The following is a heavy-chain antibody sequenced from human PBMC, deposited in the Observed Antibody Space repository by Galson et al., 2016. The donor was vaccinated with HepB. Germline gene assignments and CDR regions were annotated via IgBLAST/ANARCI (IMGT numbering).Heavy chain of an antibody. Sequence: SLRLSCAGSGFSFNTYTMAWVRQAPGKGLEWVSTLSGSGRRSYYADSVKARFTISRANSKNILYLQMNSLRVEDTAVYYCATAESTSPRRGGFDGGQGTMVAVSS. D-gene: IGHD2-15*01. CDR2: LSGSGRRS. J-gene: IGHJ3*01. CDR1: GFSFNTYT. V-gene: IGHV3-23*01. CDR3: ATAESTSPRRGGFD.